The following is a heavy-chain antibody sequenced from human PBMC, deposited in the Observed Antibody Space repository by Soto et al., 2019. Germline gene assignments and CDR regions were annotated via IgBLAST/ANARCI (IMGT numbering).Heavy chain of an antibody. CDR1: GGTFSSYG. CDR3: ARGGRDSSSWYGWFDP. V-gene: IGHV1-69*13. CDR2: IIPIFGTA. D-gene: IGHD6-13*01. Sequence: SVKVSCKASGGTFSSYGISWVRQAPGQGLEWMGGIIPIFGTANYAQKFQGRVTINADESTSTAYMELSSLRSEDTAVYYCARGGRDSSSWYGWFDPWGQGTLVTVSS. J-gene: IGHJ5*02.